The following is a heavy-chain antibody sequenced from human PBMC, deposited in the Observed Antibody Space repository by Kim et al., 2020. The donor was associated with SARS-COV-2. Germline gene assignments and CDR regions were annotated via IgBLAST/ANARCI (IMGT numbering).Heavy chain of an antibody. V-gene: IGHV4-4*02. D-gene: IGHD3-10*01. CDR3: ARVTPKTYGSGSYYNLLFDY. CDR2: IYHSGST. J-gene: IGHJ4*02. CDR1: GGSISSSNW. Sequence: SETLSLTCAVSGGSISSSNWWSWVRQPPGKGLEWIGEIYHSGSTNYNPSLKSRVTISVDKSKNQFSLKLSSVTAADTAVYYCARVTPKTYGSGSYYNLLFDYWGQGTLVTVSS.